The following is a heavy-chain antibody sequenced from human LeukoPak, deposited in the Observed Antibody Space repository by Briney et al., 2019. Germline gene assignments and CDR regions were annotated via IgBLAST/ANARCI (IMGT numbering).Heavy chain of an antibody. Sequence: GGSLRLSCAASEFTFSRYWMTWVRQAPGKGLEWAANIKKDGSNKNYVDSVKGRFIISRDNAKNSLYLQMNSLRVEDTAVYYCARDVSDEYDSASRIHLDFWGRGSLVTVSS. CDR3: ARDVSDEYDSASRIHLDF. D-gene: IGHD2/OR15-2a*01. CDR2: IKKDGSNK. J-gene: IGHJ4*02. V-gene: IGHV3-7*01. CDR1: EFTFSRYW.